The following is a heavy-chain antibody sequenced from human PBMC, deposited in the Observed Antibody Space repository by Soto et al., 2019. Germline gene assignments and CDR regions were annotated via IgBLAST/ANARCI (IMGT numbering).Heavy chain of an antibody. CDR3: ARGGGYSYGRLDY. J-gene: IGHJ4*02. CDR2: IYYSGST. CDR1: GGSISSYY. D-gene: IGHD5-18*01. V-gene: IGHV4-59*01. Sequence: PSETLSLTCTVSGGSISSYYWIWIRQPPGKGLEWIGYIYYSGSTNYNPSLKSRVTISVDTSKNQFSLKLSSVTAADTAVYYCARGGGYSYGRLDYWGQGTLVTVSS.